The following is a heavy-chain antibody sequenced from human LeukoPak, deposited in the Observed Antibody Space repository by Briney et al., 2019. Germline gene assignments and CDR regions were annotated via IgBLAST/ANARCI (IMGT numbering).Heavy chain of an antibody. Sequence: GGSLRLSCAASGFTFSSYDMHWVRQATGKGLEWVSAIGTAGDTYYPGSVKGRFTISRDNAKNSLYLQMNSLRAEDTAVYYCARDIEQWLDGNAFDIWGQGTMVTVSS. D-gene: IGHD6-19*01. CDR2: IGTAGDT. CDR1: GFTFSSYD. J-gene: IGHJ3*02. CDR3: ARDIEQWLDGNAFDI. V-gene: IGHV3-13*01.